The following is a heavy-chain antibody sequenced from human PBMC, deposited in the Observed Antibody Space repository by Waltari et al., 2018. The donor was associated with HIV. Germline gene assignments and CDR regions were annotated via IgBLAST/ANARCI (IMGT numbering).Heavy chain of an antibody. Sequence: EVQLVESGGGLVKPGGSLRLSCAASGFTFSSYSMNWVRQAPGKGLEWVSSISSSRSYIYYAGSVKGRFTISRDNAKNSLYLQMNSLRAEDTAVYYCARDPANYYDSSDYPYFDLWGRGTLVTVSS. V-gene: IGHV3-21*01. D-gene: IGHD3-22*01. CDR1: GFTFSSYS. J-gene: IGHJ2*01. CDR3: ARDPANYYDSSDYPYFDL. CDR2: ISSSRSYI.